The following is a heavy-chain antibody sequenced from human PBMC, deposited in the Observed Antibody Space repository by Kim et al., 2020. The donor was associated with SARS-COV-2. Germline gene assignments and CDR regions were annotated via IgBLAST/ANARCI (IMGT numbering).Heavy chain of an antibody. J-gene: IGHJ3*02. D-gene: IGHD6-19*01. CDR3: ARGGGWLDDAFDI. Sequence: YAVSVKSRITINPDTSKNQFSLQLNSVTPEDTAVYYCARGGGWLDDAFDIWGQGTMVTVSS. V-gene: IGHV6-1*01.